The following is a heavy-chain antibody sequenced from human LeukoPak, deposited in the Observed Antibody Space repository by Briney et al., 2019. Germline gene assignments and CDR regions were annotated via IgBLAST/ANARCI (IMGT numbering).Heavy chain of an antibody. V-gene: IGHV3-48*01. D-gene: IGHD3-22*01. Sequence: GGSLRLSCAASGFSFSTYSMNWVRQAAGKGLEWVSYISIGSSTIYYANSVRGRFTISRDNAKNSLYLQMNSLRAEDTAVYYCARGGYDSSGYYFDYWGQGTLVTVSS. CDR2: ISIGSSTI. CDR1: GFSFSTYS. J-gene: IGHJ4*02. CDR3: ARGGYDSSGYYFDY.